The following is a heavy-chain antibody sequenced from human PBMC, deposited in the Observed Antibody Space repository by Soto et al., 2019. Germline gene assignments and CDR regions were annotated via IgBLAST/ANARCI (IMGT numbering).Heavy chain of an antibody. CDR3: ARGPRPSSAGTGAY. J-gene: IGHJ1*01. CDR1: GFTFSSYW. D-gene: IGHD1-1*01. CDR2: INSDGSST. Sequence: GGSLRLSCAASGFTFSSYWMHWVRQAPGKGLVWVSRINSDGSSTSYADSVKGRFSVSRDNAKKTIYLQMNSLTADDTALYYCARGPRPSSAGTGAYWGQGTLVTVSS. V-gene: IGHV3-74*01.